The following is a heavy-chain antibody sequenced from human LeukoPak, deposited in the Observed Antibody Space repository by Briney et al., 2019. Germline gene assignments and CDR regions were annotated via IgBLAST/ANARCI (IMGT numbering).Heavy chain of an antibody. CDR1: GFTFNNYP. CDR2: ISGNGGDR. J-gene: IGHJ4*02. Sequence: PGGSLRLSCAASGFTFNNYPMSWVRQAPGKGLEWVSAISGNGGDRRYAESVKGRFTISRDNSKSTLFLQLNSLRVGDTAIYYCGRDWKLDYWGQGALVTVSS. D-gene: IGHD1-1*01. V-gene: IGHV3-23*01. CDR3: GRDWKLDY.